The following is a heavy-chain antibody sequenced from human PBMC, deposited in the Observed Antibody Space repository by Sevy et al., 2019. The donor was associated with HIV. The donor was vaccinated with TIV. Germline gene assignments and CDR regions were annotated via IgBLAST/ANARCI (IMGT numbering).Heavy chain of an antibody. CDR2: ISSSSSYI. J-gene: IGHJ4*02. D-gene: IGHD1-26*01. Sequence: GGSLRLSCAASGFTFSSYSMNWVRQAPGKGLEWVSSISSSSSYIYYADSVKGRFTISRDNAKNSLYLQMNSLRAEDTAVYYCARDYSGSYYALPVDYSGQGTMVTVSS. V-gene: IGHV3-21*01. CDR1: GFTFSSYS. CDR3: ARDYSGSYYALPVDY.